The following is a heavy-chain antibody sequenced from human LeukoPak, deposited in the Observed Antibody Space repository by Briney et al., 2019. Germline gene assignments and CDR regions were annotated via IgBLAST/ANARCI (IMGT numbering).Heavy chain of an antibody. CDR2: SGSGGST. CDR1: GFTFSSYA. Sequence: GGSLRLSCAASGFTFSSYAMSWVRQAPGKGLEWVSGSGSGGSTYYADSVKGRFTISRDISKNTLYLQMNSLRAEDTAVYYCAKDFWSGYYPNYWGQGTLVTVSS. V-gene: IGHV3-23*01. D-gene: IGHD3-3*01. J-gene: IGHJ4*02. CDR3: AKDFWSGYYPNY.